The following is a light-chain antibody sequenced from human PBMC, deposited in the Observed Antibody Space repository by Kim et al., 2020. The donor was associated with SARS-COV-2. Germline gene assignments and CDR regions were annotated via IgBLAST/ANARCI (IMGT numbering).Light chain of an antibody. J-gene: IGLJ2*01. CDR3: QAWDSNTVV. CDR2: QNT. V-gene: IGLV3-1*01. Sequence: SGSTGQTGSITCSGDKLGNKYVCWYQKKAGQSPVLVIHQNTKRPSGIPERFSGSNSGNTATLTISGTQPIDEADYYWQAWDSNTVVFGGGTQLTVL. CDR1: KLGNKY.